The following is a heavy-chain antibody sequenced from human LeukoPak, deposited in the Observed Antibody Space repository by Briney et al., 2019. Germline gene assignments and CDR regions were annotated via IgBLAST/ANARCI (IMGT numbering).Heavy chain of an antibody. D-gene: IGHD3-22*01. CDR2: ISGSGGST. CDR1: GFTFSDYY. CDR3: ARRWYYDSSGYYYAFDY. Sequence: GGSLRLSCAVSGFTFSDYYMDWVRQAPGKGLEWVSAISGSGGSTYYADSVKGRFTISRDNSKNTLYLQMNSLRAEDTAVYYCARRWYYDSSGYYYAFDYWGQGTLVTVSS. J-gene: IGHJ4*02. V-gene: IGHV3-23*01.